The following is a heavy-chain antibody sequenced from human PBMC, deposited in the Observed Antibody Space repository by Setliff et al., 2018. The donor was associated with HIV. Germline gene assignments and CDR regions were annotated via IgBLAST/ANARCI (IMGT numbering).Heavy chain of an antibody. J-gene: IGHJ4*02. V-gene: IGHV1-46*01. CDR3: ARGGYHGFGSYGDY. CDR2: LNPSGDST. Sequence: ASVKVSCKASGYTFTSYYMHWVRQAPGQGLEWMGILNPSGDSTAYAQKFQGRVTMTRDTSTSTVYMELSSLKSDDTAVYYCARGGYHGFGSYGDYWGQGTLVTVSS. D-gene: IGHD3-10*01. CDR1: GYTFTSYY.